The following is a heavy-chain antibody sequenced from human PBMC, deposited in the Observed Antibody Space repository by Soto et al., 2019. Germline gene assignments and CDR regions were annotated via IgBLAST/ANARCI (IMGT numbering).Heavy chain of an antibody. J-gene: IGHJ6*03. CDR2: IRYDGSNK. Sequence: GGSLRLSCTASEFTFSAHWMHWVRQAPGKGLVWVAVIRYDGSNKYYADSVKGRFTISRDNSKNTLYLQMNSLRAEDTAVYYCAREEAAGTIYYMDVWGKGTTVTVSS. D-gene: IGHD6-13*01. CDR3: AREEAAGTIYYMDV. V-gene: IGHV3-33*08. CDR1: EFTFSAHW.